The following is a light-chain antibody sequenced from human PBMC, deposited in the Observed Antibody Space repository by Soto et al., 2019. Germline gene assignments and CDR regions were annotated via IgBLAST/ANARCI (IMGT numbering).Light chain of an antibody. CDR2: AAS. J-gene: IGKJ3*01. V-gene: IGKV1-39*01. Sequence: DIQMTQSPSSLSASVGDRVTITCRASQSISSYLNWYQQKPGKAPKLLIYAASSLQSGVPSRFSGSGSGTNFTLSISSLHPEDFATYYCQEGYSTPFTFGRGTKVDIK. CDR3: QEGYSTPFT. CDR1: QSISSY.